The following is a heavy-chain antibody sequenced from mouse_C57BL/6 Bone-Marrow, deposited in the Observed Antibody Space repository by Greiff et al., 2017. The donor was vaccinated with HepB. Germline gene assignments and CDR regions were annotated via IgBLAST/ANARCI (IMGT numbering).Heavy chain of an antibody. CDR2: ICDGGSYT. D-gene: IGHD2-12*01. CDR3: ARDPLRPFDY. V-gene: IGHV5-4*01. CDR1: GFTFSSYA. J-gene: IGHJ2*01. Sequence: EVMLVESGGGLVKPGGSLKLSCAASGFTFSSYAMSWVRQTPEKRLEWVATICDGGSYTYYPDNVKGRFTISRDNAKKNLYLQMSHLKSEDTAMYYYARDPLRPFDYWGQGTTLTVSS.